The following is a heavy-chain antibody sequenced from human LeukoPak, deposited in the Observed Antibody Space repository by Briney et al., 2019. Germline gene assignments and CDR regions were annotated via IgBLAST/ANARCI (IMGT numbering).Heavy chain of an antibody. CDR2: IYYSGST. D-gene: IGHD3-9*01. CDR1: GGSISSSSYY. CDR3: ARHKSAHYDILTGYYRNYYFDY. J-gene: IGHJ4*02. V-gene: IGHV4-39*01. Sequence: PSETLSLTCTVSGGSISSSSYYWGWIRQPPGKGLEWIGSIYYSGSTYYNPSLKSRVTISVDTSKNQFSLKLSSVTAADTAVYYCARHKSAHYDILTGYYRNYYFDYWGQGTLVTVSS.